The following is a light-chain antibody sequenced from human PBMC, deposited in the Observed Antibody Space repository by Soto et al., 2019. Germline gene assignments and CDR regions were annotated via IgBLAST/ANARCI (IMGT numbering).Light chain of an antibody. CDR2: AAS. CDR1: QGISNA. CDR3: QQVNSYPIP. Sequence: DIHLTQSPSFLSASVGDRVIITCRASQGISNALAWYQQKPGKAPKLLIYAASTLQSGVPSRFSRSGSGTELTLTISSLQAEDVATYYCQQVNSYPIPFRQGTRLEIK. J-gene: IGKJ5*01. V-gene: IGKV1-9*01.